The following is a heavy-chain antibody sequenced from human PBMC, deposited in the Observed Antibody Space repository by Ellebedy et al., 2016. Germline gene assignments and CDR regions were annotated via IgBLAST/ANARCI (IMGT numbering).Heavy chain of an antibody. J-gene: IGHJ4*02. CDR1: GFTFSDHF. Sequence: GESLKISCAASGFTFSDHFMDWVRQAPGKGLEWVGRSRNKANSYITDYAASVKGRFTISRDDSKNSLYLQMNSLKTEDTAVYYCTREGGDSSSWSFDYWGQGTLVTVSS. CDR2: SRNKANSYIT. D-gene: IGHD6-13*01. V-gene: IGHV3-72*01. CDR3: TREGGDSSSWSFDY.